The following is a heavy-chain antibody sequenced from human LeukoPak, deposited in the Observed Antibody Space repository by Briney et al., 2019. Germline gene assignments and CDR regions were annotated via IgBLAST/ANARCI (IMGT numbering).Heavy chain of an antibody. Sequence: QASETLSLTCTVSGGSISSSSYYWGWIRQPPGKGLEWIGIIYYSGSTYYNPSLKSRVTISVDTSKNQFSLRLSSVTAADTAVYYCARGYYYDSSGYYYPPSGWGQGTLVTVSS. J-gene: IGHJ4*02. CDR1: GGSISSSSYY. CDR2: IYYSGST. V-gene: IGHV4-39*07. CDR3: ARGYYYDSSGYYYPPSG. D-gene: IGHD3-22*01.